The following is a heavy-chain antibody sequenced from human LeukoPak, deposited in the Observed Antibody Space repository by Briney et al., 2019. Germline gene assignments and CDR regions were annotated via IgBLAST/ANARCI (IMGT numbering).Heavy chain of an antibody. D-gene: IGHD2-15*01. CDR2: ISYDGSNK. CDR3: AKQLGYCSDGSCYFPY. CDR1: GFTFSSYG. V-gene: IGHV3-30*18. Sequence: LTGGSLRLSCAASGFTFSSYGMHWVRQAPGKGLEWVAVISYDGSNKYYADSVQGRFTISRDNSKSTLCLQMNSLRAEDTAVYYCAKQLGYCSDGSCYFPYWGQGTLVTVSS. J-gene: IGHJ4*02.